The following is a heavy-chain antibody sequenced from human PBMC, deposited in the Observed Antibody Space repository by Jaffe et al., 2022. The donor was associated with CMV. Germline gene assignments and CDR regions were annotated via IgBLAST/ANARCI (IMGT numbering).Heavy chain of an antibody. V-gene: IGHV3-33*08. CDR3: ARDNRGPPVDY. CDR1: GFTFSSYG. CDR2: IWYDGSNK. J-gene: IGHJ4*02. D-gene: IGHD3-16*01. Sequence: QVQLVESGGGVVQPGRSLRLSCAASGFTFSSYGMHWVRQAPGKGLEWVAVIWYDGSNKYYADSVKGRFTISRDNSKNTLYLQMNSLRAEDTAVYYCARDNRGPPVDYWGQGTLVTVSS.